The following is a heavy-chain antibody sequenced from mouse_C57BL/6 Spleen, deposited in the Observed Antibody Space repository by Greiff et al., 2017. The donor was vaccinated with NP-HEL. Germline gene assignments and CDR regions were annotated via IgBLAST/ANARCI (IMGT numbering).Heavy chain of an antibody. Sequence: QVQLQQSGPELVKPGASVKISCKASGYAFSSSWMNWVKQRPGKGLEWIGRIYPGDGDTNYNGKFKGKATLTEDKSSSTAYMQLSSLTSGDSSVYFCARSLDGTDYWGQGTSVTVSS. CDR1: GYAFSSSW. V-gene: IGHV1-82*01. D-gene: IGHD4-1*01. J-gene: IGHJ4*01. CDR2: IYPGDGDT. CDR3: ARSLDGTDY.